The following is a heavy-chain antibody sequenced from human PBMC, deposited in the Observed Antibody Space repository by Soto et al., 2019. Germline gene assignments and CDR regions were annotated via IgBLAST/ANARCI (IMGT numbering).Heavy chain of an antibody. CDR3: ARELSTVTNYGMDV. J-gene: IGHJ6*02. CDR2: MYYSGDT. Sequence: PSETLSLTCSVAGGFISSSPYYWAWIRQPPGKELEWIGSMYYSGDTYYNPSLKSRVTISVDTSNNQFSLQLTSVTAADTAVYYCARELSTVTNYGMDVWGQGTTVTVS. V-gene: IGHV4-39*07. D-gene: IGHD4-17*01. CDR1: GGFISSSPYY.